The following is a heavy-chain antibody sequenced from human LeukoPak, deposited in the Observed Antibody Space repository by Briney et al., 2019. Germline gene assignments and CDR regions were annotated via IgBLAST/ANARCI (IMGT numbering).Heavy chain of an antibody. CDR2: IYHTGST. CDR1: VASISSGTYS. D-gene: IGHD3-10*01. V-gene: IGHV4-30-2*01. Sequence: PSQILSLTCTVSVASISSGTYSWSWIRQPPGEGLELIGYIYHTGSTYYNPSLKSRVTISVDRSKNQFSLNLNSVTAADTALYYCARGDGSGSGRWFDPWGQGTLITVSS. CDR3: ARGDGSGSGRWFDP. J-gene: IGHJ5*02.